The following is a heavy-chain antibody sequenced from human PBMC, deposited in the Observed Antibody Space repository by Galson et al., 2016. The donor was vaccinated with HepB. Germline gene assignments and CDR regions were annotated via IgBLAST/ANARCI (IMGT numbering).Heavy chain of an antibody. CDR3: ARGVPYYDFWSGKPFDY. CDR2: INAGGST. V-gene: IGHV3-66*02. D-gene: IGHD3-3*01. Sequence: SLRLSCAASGFNVSSNYMNWVRQAPGKGLEWVSVINAGGSTYYADSVKGRFTISRDSSKNTLYIQMNSLRAEDTAMYYCARGVPYYDFWSGKPFDYWGQGTLVTVSS. J-gene: IGHJ4*02. CDR1: GFNVSSNY.